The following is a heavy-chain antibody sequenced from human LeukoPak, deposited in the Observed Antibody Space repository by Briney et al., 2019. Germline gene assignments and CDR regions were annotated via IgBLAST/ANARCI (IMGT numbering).Heavy chain of an antibody. CDR2: IYYSGST. Sequence: SETLSLTCTVSGGSISSYYWSWIRQPPGKGLEWIGYIYYSGSTNYNPSLKSRVTISVDTSKNQFSLKLSSVTAADTAVYYCARGGPSGYCSGGSCPGDWFDPWGQGTLVTVSS. D-gene: IGHD2-15*01. J-gene: IGHJ5*02. V-gene: IGHV4-59*01. CDR1: GGSISSYY. CDR3: ARGGPSGYCSGGSCPGDWFDP.